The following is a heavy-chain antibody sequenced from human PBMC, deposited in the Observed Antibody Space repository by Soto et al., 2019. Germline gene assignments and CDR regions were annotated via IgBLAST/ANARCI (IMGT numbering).Heavy chain of an antibody. D-gene: IGHD3-16*01. CDR2: IWYDENNN. V-gene: IGHV3-33*01. CDR1: GFSFNRFV. J-gene: IGHJ4*02. Sequence: QVQLVESGGGVVQPGRSLRLSCAASGFSFNRFVMHWVRQAPGKGLEWVATIWYDENNNKSVDSVNGRFTISRDNSRSTLSLQINSLRAEDTAVYYCARGSRAWGHFENWGQGTLVTVSA. CDR3: ARGSRAWGHFEN.